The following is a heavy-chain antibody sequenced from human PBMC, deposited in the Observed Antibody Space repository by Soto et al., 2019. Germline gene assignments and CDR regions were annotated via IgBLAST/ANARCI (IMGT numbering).Heavy chain of an antibody. CDR2: ISSSGSTI. CDR1: GFTFSDYY. V-gene: IGHV3-11*01. Sequence: GGSLRLSCAASGFTFSDYYMSWIRQAPGKGLEWVSYISSSGSTIYYADSVKGRFTISRDNAKNSLYLQWSSLKASDTAMYYCASIIVVVPAAIRHYYYGMDVWGQGTTVTVSS. D-gene: IGHD2-2*02. J-gene: IGHJ6*02. CDR3: ASIIVVVPAAIRHYYYGMDV.